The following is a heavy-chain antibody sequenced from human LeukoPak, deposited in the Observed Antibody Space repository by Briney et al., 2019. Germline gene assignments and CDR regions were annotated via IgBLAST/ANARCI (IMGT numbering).Heavy chain of an antibody. J-gene: IGHJ1*01. D-gene: IGHD6-19*01. CDR3: SGWYGVHRFQH. CDR1: GYTLTELS. CDR2: FDPEDGET. V-gene: IGHV1-24*01. Sequence: ASVKVSCKVSGYTLTELSMHWVRQAPGKGLEWMGGFDPEDGETIYAQKFQGRVTMTEDTSTDTAYMELSSLRSEDTAVYYRSGWYGVHRFQHWGQGTLVTVSS.